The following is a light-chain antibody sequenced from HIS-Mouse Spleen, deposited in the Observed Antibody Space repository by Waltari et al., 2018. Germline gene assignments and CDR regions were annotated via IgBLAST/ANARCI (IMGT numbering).Light chain of an antibody. Sequence: SYDLTQPPSVSVSPGQTARTTCSGNALPNKYAYWYQQKSGQAPVLVIYEDSKRPSGIPERFSGSSSGTMATLTISGAQVEDEADYYCYSTDSSGNHRVFGGGTKLTVL. V-gene: IGLV3-10*01. CDR1: ALPNKY. J-gene: IGLJ2*01. CDR2: EDS. CDR3: YSTDSSGNHRV.